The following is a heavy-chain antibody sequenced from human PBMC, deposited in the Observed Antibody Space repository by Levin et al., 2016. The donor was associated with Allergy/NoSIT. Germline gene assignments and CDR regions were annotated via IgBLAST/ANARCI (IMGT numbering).Heavy chain of an antibody. Sequence: GGSLRLSCEASGFTFSDSSINWVRQAPGKGLEWVSHIWTVSGTIHYADSVKGRFTISRDNSKNTLYLQMNSLRAEDTAVYHCARDPPDDFGVTHDIWGQGTMVTVSS. CDR3: ARDPPDDFGVTHDI. CDR2: IWTVSGTI. J-gene: IGHJ3*02. CDR1: GFTFSDSS. D-gene: IGHD3-3*01. V-gene: IGHV3-48*01.